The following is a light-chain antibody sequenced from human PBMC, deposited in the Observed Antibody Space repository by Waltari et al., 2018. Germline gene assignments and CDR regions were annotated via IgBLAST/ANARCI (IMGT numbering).Light chain of an antibody. CDR1: QSVSSN. Sequence: EIVMTQSPATLSVSPGERATLSCRASQSVSSNLAWYQQKPGQAPRLLIHGASTSATGIPARFSGSGSGTEFTLTISSLQSEDFAVYYCQQYNNWPRTFGQGTKVEIK. V-gene: IGKV3-15*01. CDR2: GAS. CDR3: QQYNNWPRT. J-gene: IGKJ1*01.